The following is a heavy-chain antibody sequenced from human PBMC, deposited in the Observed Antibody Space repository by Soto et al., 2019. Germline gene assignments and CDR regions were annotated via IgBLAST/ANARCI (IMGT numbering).Heavy chain of an antibody. CDR3: ARGYNDFWSGYFTWFDS. J-gene: IGHJ5*01. CDR2: IYYSGST. V-gene: IGHV4-31*03. D-gene: IGHD3-3*01. CDR1: GGSISSGGYY. Sequence: ASETLSLTCTVSGGSISSGGYYWSWIRQHPGKGLEWIGYIYYSGSTYYNPSLKSRVTISVDTSKNQFSLKLSSVTAADTAVYYCARGYNDFWSGYFTWFDSWGQGSLVTVSS.